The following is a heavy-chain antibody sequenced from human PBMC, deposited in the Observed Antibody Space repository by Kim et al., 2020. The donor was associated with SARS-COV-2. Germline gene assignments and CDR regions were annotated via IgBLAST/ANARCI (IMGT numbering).Heavy chain of an antibody. CDR2: VTASGGNT. Sequence: GGSLRLSCAASGFTFSSYAMSWIRQSPEKGLEWVATVTASGGNTYYPDSVKGRFTISRDNSRSTVYLQMDRLRAEDTATYYCAKRPGVVSVGNHLDLWGQGTLVTVSS. D-gene: IGHD2-21*02. J-gene: IGHJ5*02. CDR3: AKRPGVVSVGNHLDL. CDR1: GFTFSSYA. V-gene: IGHV3-23*01.